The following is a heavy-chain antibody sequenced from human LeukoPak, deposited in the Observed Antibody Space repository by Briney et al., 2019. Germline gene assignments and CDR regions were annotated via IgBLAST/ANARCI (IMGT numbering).Heavy chain of an antibody. CDR3: ARGPRAYSGSPSYYFDF. CDR2: INNDGSTT. V-gene: IGHV3-74*01. D-gene: IGHD1-26*01. J-gene: IGHJ4*02. CDR1: GFTFSSHW. Sequence: GGSLRLSCAASGFTFSSHWIHWVRQAPGKGLVWVSRINNDGSTTIYADSVKGRFTISRDNSKNTLYLQMNILRAEDTAVYYCARGPRAYSGSPSYYFDFWGQGTLVTVSS.